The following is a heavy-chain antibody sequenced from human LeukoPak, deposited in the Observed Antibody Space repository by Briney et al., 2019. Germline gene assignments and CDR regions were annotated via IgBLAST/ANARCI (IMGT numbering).Heavy chain of an antibody. CDR3: ARDHSHGSGSYDAFDI. D-gene: IGHD3-10*01. Sequence: GGSLRLSCAASGFTFSDYYMSWIRQAPGKGLEWVSYISSSGSTIYYADSVKGRFTISRDNAKNSLYLQMNSLRAEDTAVYYCARDHSHGSGSYDAFDIWGQGTMVTVSS. V-gene: IGHV3-11*04. CDR2: ISSSGSTI. J-gene: IGHJ3*02. CDR1: GFTFSDYY.